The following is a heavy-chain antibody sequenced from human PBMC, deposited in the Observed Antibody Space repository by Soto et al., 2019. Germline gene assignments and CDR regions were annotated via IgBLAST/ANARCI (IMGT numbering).Heavy chain of an antibody. D-gene: IGHD1-7*01. CDR2: ISAYNGNT. CDR3: ARVYNWNYAGFDY. CDR1: CYTFTSYG. V-gene: IGHV1-18*01. Sequence: SSVKVSCKASCYTFTSYGISLLRQAPGQGLERMGWISAYNGNTNYAQKLQGRVTMTTDTSTSTAYMELRSLRPDDTAVYYCARVYNWNYAGFDYWGQGTLVTVSS. J-gene: IGHJ4*02.